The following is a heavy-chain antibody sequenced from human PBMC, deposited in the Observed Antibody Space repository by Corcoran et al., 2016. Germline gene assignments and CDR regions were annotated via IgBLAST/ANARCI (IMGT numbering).Heavy chain of an antibody. J-gene: IGHJ4*02. V-gene: IGHV1-2*02. D-gene: IGHD1-26*01. Sequence: QVQLVQSGAEVKEPGASVKVSCKASGYTFSGYYMHWVRQAPGQGVEWMGWINPNSGGTKYAQKFQGRITMTRDTSISTAYMEMSRLSYDDTAVYYGARGSPEYSGIHHPGDYWGQGTLVTVSS. CDR3: ARGSPEYSGIHHPGDY. CDR1: GYTFSGYY. CDR2: INPNSGGT.